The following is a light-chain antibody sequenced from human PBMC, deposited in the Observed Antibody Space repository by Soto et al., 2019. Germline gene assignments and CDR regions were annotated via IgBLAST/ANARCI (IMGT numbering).Light chain of an antibody. CDR3: QQYSSWPPLA. Sequence: EVVMTQSPATLSVSPGDTATLACRASRTVSVNVAWYQQKPGQAHRLLIFGASTRATGIPARFSGGGSGTEFTLTVSSLQSEDFAVYSCQQYSSWPPLALGGGTKVEI. V-gene: IGKV3-15*01. CDR2: GAS. CDR1: RTVSVN. J-gene: IGKJ4*01.